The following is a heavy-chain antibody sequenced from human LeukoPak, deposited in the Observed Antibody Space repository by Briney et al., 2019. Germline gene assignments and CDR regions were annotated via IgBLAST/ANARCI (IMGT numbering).Heavy chain of an antibody. CDR1: GFTFSSYW. V-gene: IGHV3-7*01. CDR2: IKQDGSEK. Sequence: PGGSLRLSCAASGFTFSSYWMSWVRQAPGKGLEWVANIKQDGSEKYYVDSVKGRFTISRDNAKNSLYLQMNSLRAEDTAVYYCVLVVPAAIGWYFDYWGQGTLVTVSS. J-gene: IGHJ4*02. D-gene: IGHD2-2*02. CDR3: VLVVPAAIGWYFDY.